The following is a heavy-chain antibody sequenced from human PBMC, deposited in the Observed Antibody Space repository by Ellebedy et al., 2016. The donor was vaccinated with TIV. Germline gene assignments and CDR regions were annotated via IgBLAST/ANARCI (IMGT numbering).Heavy chain of an antibody. V-gene: IGHV3-7*01. CDR3: ARVYDSIDY. Sequence: PGGSLRLSCAASGFTFSSYCMSWVRQAPGKGLEWVANIKQDGSEKYYVDSVKGRFTISRDNAKNSLYLQMNSLRAEDTAVYYCARVYDSIDYWGQGTLVTVSS. CDR2: IKQDGSEK. CDR1: GFTFSSYC. D-gene: IGHD3-22*01. J-gene: IGHJ4*02.